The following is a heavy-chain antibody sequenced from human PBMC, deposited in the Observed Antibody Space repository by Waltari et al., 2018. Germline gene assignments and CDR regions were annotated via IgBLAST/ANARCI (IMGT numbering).Heavy chain of an antibody. V-gene: IGHV4-61*02. CDR3: ARGTYYDFWRGYYYYYGMDV. D-gene: IGHD3-3*01. Sequence: QVQLQESGPGLVKPSQTLSLTCTVSGGSISSGSYYWSWIRQPAGKGLEWIGRIYTSGSTNYNPSLKSRVTISVDTSKNQFSLKLSSVTAADTAVYYCARGTYYDFWRGYYYYYGMDVWGQGTTVTVSS. J-gene: IGHJ6*02. CDR1: GGSISSGSYY. CDR2: IYTSGST.